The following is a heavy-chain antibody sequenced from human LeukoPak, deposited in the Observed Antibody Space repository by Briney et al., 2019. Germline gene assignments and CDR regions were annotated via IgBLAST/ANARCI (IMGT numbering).Heavy chain of an antibody. V-gene: IGHV3-9*01. CDR3: AKGPTVTSPQFDY. CDR1: GFTFDDYA. Sequence: GGSLRLSCADSGFTFDDYAMHWVRQAPGNGLEWVSGISWNSGSIGYADSVKGRFTISRDNAKNSLYLQMNSLRAEDTALYYCAKGPTVTSPQFDYWGQGTLVTVSS. CDR2: ISWNSGSI. D-gene: IGHD4-17*01. J-gene: IGHJ4*02.